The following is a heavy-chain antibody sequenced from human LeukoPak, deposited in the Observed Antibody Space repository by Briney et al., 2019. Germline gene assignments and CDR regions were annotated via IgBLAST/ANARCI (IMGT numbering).Heavy chain of an antibody. CDR3: ARAPNSGYDLYNYYYYYMDV. CDR2: ISGSGGST. CDR1: GFTFSSYA. Sequence: GGSLRLSCAASGFTFSSYAMSWVRQAPGKGLEWVSAISGSGGSTYYADSVKGRFTISRDNSKNTLYLQMNSLRAEDTAVYYCARAPNSGYDLYNYYYYYMDVWGKGTTVTVSS. D-gene: IGHD5-12*01. V-gene: IGHV3-23*01. J-gene: IGHJ6*03.